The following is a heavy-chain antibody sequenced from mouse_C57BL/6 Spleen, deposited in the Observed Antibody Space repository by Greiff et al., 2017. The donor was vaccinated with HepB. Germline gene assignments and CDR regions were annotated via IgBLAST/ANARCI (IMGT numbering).Heavy chain of an antibody. CDR3: ARGPIPSYYYGFDY. D-gene: IGHD1-1*01. J-gene: IGHJ2*01. CDR2: IYPRDGST. V-gene: IGHV1-85*01. Sequence: VKLLESGPELVKPGASVKLSCKASGYTFTSYDINWVKQRPGQGLEWIGWIYPRDGSTKYNEKFKGQATLTVDTSSRTAYLELHSLTSEDAAVYFCARGPIPSYYYGFDYWGQGTTLTVSS. CDR1: GYTFTSYD.